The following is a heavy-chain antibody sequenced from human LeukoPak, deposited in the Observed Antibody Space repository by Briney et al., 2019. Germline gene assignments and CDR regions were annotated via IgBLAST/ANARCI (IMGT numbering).Heavy chain of an antibody. J-gene: IGHJ4*02. D-gene: IGHD6-6*01. CDR3: ARERAKQLVGEVGY. V-gene: IGHV3-30-3*01. Sequence: AESLTLSCAVSGVSISSYAMHWVRHRQASGLEWEAVISYDGNNKYYADSVKGRFTISRDNSKNTLYLQMNSRRAEDTAVYYCARERAKQLVGEVGYWGQGTLVTVSS. CDR2: ISYDGNNK. CDR1: GVSISSYA.